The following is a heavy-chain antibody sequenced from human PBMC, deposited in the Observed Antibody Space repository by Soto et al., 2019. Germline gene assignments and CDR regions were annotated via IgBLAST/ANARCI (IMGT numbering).Heavy chain of an antibody. J-gene: IGHJ4*02. CDR1: GFTFSNYA. Sequence: QLQLVESGGGVVQPGRSLRLSSAASGFTFSNYAMHWVRQAPGKGLEWVAVISYDGSNKYYADSVKGRFSISRDNSKNTLYLQMNSLRLEDTAVYYCARENGIAAAGIWPDYWGQGILVTVSS. V-gene: IGHV3-30-3*01. D-gene: IGHD6-13*01. CDR2: ISYDGSNK. CDR3: ARENGIAAAGIWPDY.